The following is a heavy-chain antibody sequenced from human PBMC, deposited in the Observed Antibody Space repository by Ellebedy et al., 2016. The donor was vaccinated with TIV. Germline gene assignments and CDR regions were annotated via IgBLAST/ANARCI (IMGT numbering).Heavy chain of an antibody. CDR3: TKDKGTGGSYHDY. J-gene: IGHJ4*02. CDR2: ISYDGTDK. D-gene: IGHD2-15*01. CDR1: GFTFSSYG. V-gene: IGHV3-30*18. Sequence: PGGSLSLSCVASGFTFSSYGIHWVRQAPGKGPEWVGIISYDGTDKDYADSVKGRFTISRDNSKNTLYLQMNSLRAEGSAVYYCTKDKGTGGSYHDYWGQGTRVTVSS.